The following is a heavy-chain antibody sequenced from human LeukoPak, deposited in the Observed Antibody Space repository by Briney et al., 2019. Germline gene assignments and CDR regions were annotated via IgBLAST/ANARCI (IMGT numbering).Heavy chain of an antibody. D-gene: IGHD6-19*01. CDR1: GFIFSNYC. V-gene: IGHV3-33*01. J-gene: IGHJ4*02. CDR3: AREWGRIAVAGGPGY. CDR2: IWYDGKTK. Sequence: GGSLRLSCEASGFIFSNYCMHWVRQAPGKGLEWVALIWYDGKTKFHADSVKGRFTISRDNSGNTLFLQMSSLRVEDTAIYYCAREWGRIAVAGGPGYWGQGALVTVSS.